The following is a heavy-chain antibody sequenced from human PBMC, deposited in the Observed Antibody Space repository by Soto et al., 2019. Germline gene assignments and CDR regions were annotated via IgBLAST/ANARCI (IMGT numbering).Heavy chain of an antibody. D-gene: IGHD6-13*01. CDR1: GFTFSSYS. J-gene: IGHJ4*02. CDR2: ISSGGST. Sequence: GGSLRLSCAASGFTFSSYSINWVRQAPGKGLEWISYISSGGSTYYADSVKGRFTLSRDNSKNTLYLQMNSLRAEDTAIYYCAKHVGSSRRYYFDYWGQGTLVTVSS. V-gene: IGHV3-23*01. CDR3: AKHVGSSRRYYFDY.